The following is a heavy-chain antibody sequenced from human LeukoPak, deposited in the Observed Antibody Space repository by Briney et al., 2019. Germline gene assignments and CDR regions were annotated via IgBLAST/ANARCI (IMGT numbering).Heavy chain of an antibody. D-gene: IGHD6-13*01. J-gene: IGHJ4*02. CDR1: GYSISSGYY. CDR2: IKQDGSEK. CDR3: ARERHSSSWYFDY. V-gene: IGHV3-7*03. Sequence: ETLSLTCTASGYSISSGYYWGWIRQPPGKGLEWVANIKQDGSEKYYVDSVKGRFTISRDNSKNTLYLQMNSLRAEDTAVYYCARERHSSSWYFDYWGQGTLVTVSS.